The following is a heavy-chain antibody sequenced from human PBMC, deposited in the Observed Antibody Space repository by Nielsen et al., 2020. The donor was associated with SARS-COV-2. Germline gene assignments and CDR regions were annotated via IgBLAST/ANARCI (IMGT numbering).Heavy chain of an antibody. CDR2: ISYDGSNK. CDR3: AKDLSVVAAAGPFDY. J-gene: IGHJ4*02. V-gene: IGHV3-30*18. D-gene: IGHD6-13*01. CDR1: GFTFSSYW. Sequence: GGSLRLSCAASGFTFSSYWMSWVRQAPGKGLEWVAVISYDGSNKYYADSVKGRFTISRDNSKNTLYLQMNSLRAEDTAVYYCAKDLSVVAAAGPFDYWGQGTLVTVSS.